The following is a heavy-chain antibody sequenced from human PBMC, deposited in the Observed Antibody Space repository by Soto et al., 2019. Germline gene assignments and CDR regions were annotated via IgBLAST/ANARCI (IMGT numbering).Heavy chain of an antibody. J-gene: IGHJ4*02. D-gene: IGHD5-18*01. V-gene: IGHV3-33*05. CDR1: GFTFSNYG. Sequence: PGGSLRLSCAASGFTFSNYGMHWVRQVPGKGLEWVAVISYDGNNKYYADSVKGRFTISRDNSKNTLYLQMNSLRVEDTAVYYCAKRLANSLGALDSWGQGALVTVAS. CDR2: ISYDGNNK. CDR3: AKRLANSLGALDS.